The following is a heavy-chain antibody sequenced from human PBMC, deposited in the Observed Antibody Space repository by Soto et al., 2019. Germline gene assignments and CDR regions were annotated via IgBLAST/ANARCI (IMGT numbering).Heavy chain of an antibody. J-gene: IGHJ4*02. CDR3: ARDGAAALFRPPLTF. V-gene: IGHV4-4*02. CDR2: IYHSGST. D-gene: IGHD6-13*01. Sequence: QVQLQESDPGLVRPSGTLSLTCTVSGGSISSTNWWSSVRQPPGKGLEWIGEIYHSGSTNYNPSLKSRVTMSVDKSKNQFSLRLRSVTAADTAVYYCARDGAAALFRPPLTFWGQGTLVTVSS. CDR1: GGSISSTNW.